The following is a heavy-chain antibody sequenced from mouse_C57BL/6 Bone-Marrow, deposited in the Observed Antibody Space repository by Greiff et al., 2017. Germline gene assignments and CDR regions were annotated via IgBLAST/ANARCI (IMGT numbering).Heavy chain of an antibody. J-gene: IGHJ2*01. V-gene: IGHV5-17*01. Sequence: VHVKQSGGGLVKPGGSLKLSCAASGFTFSDYGMHWVRQAPEKGLEWVAYISSGSSTIYYADTVKGRFTISRDNAKNTLFLQMTSLRSEDTAMYYCARPYYYGSLDYWGQGTTLTVSS. CDR3: ARPYYYGSLDY. CDR1: GFTFSDYG. D-gene: IGHD1-1*01. CDR2: ISSGSSTI.